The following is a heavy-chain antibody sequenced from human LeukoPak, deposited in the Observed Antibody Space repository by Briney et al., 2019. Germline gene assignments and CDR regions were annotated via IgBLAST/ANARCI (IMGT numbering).Heavy chain of an antibody. CDR2: INPSGGST. CDR3: ARDLRRDVYNRDWYLDL. J-gene: IGHJ2*01. D-gene: IGHD5-24*01. V-gene: IGHV1-46*01. CDR1: GYTFPSYS. Sequence: GASVKVSCKASGYTFPSYSMHWVRQAPGQGLEWMGIINPSGGSTSYAQKFRGRVTMTRDTSTSTVYMDLSSLRSEDTAVYYCARDLRRDVYNRDWYLDLWGRGTLVTASS.